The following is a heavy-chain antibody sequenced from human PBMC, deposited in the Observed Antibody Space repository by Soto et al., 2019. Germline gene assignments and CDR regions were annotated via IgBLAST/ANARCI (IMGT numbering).Heavy chain of an antibody. Sequence: ASVKVSCKASGGTFSSYAISWVRQAPGQGLEWMGGIIPIFGTANYAQKFQGRVTITADESTSTAYMELSSLRSEDTAVYYCARVQMYYYDSSGYPGGYYFDYWGQGTLVTVSS. CDR1: GGTFSSYA. D-gene: IGHD3-22*01. CDR3: ARVQMYYYDSSGYPGGYYFDY. J-gene: IGHJ4*02. V-gene: IGHV1-69*13. CDR2: IIPIFGTA.